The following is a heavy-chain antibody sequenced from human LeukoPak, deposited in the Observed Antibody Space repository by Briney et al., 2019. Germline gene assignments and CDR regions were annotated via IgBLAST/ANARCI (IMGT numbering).Heavy chain of an antibody. Sequence: SETLSLTCAVYGGSLSGDYWSWIRQPPGKGLEWIGEINHGGNTNYNPSLESRASLSVDTSRNQISLRLSSVTVADTAVYYCARGFGNVRGVTWGQGTLVTVSS. D-gene: IGHD3-16*01. CDR2: INHGGNT. V-gene: IGHV4-34*01. J-gene: IGHJ5*02. CDR1: GGSLSGDY. CDR3: ARGFGNVRGVT.